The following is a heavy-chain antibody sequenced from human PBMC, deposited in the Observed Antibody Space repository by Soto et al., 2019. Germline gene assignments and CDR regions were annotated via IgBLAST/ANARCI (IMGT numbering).Heavy chain of an antibody. CDR3: AKDRRHYSSSRYHWFDP. Sequence: PGGSLRLSCAAPGFTFSSYAMSWVRQAPGKGLEWVSAISGSGGSTYYADSVKGRFTISRDNSKNTLYLQMNSLRAEDTAVYYCAKDRRHYSSSRYHWFDPWGQGTLVTVSS. D-gene: IGHD6-13*01. CDR2: ISGSGGST. V-gene: IGHV3-23*01. J-gene: IGHJ5*02. CDR1: GFTFSSYA.